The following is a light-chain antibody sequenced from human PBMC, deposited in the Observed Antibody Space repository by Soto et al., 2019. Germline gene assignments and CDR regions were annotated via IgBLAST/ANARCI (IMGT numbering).Light chain of an antibody. V-gene: IGLV1-40*01. CDR2: GNS. CDR1: SSNIGAGYD. J-gene: IGLJ2*01. Sequence: QPVLTQPPSVSGAPGQRVTISCTGRSSNIGAGYDVHWYQQLPGTAPKLLIYGNSNRPSGVPDRFSGSKSGTSASLAITGLQAEDEADYYCQSYDSSLSGRGVVFGGGTKLTVL. CDR3: QSYDSSLSGRGVV.